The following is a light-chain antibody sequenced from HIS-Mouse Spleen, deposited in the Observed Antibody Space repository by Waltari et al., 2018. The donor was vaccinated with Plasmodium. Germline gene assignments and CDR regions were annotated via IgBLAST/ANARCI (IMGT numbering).Light chain of an antibody. CDR2: EDS. CDR1: ALTNKY. CDR3: YSTDSSGNHRV. J-gene: IGLJ3*02. Sequence: SYELTQPPSVSVSPGQTARITCYAAALTNKYAYWYQQNSGQAPVLVIYEDSKRPSGIPERFSGSSSGTMATLTISGAQVEDEADYYCYSTDSSGNHRVFGGGTKLTVL. V-gene: IGLV3-10*01.